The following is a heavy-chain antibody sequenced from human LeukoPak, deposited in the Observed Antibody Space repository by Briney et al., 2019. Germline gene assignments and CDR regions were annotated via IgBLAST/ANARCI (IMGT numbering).Heavy chain of an antibody. CDR1: GFTFSSFG. Sequence: GGSLRLSCAASGFTFSSFGMHWVRQAPGKGLEGVAFIRYDGTNKYYADSVKGRFTFSRDNSKNTLYMQMNSLRAEDTAAYYCAKDLYGDNSGYFQYWGRGTLVTVSS. J-gene: IGHJ1*01. D-gene: IGHD4-23*01. CDR3: AKDLYGDNSGYFQY. CDR2: IRYDGTNK. V-gene: IGHV3-30*02.